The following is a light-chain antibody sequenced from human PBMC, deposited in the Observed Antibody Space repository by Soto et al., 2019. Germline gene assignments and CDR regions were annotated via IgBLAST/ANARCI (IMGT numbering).Light chain of an antibody. J-gene: IGKJ3*01. CDR2: DAS. Sequence: EIVLTQSPATLSLSPGERATLSCRAGQNVNSYLVWYQHKPGQPPRLLIYDASKRATGIPARFSGSGSGTDFTLTISSLEPEDFAVYYCQQRRNWPPAFTFGPGTKVHIK. CDR1: QNVNSY. CDR3: QQRRNWPPAFT. V-gene: IGKV3-11*01.